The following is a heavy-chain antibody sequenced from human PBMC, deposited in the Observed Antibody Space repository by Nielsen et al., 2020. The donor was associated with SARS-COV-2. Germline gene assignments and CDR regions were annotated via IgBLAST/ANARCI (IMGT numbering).Heavy chain of an antibody. V-gene: IGHV4-4*02. CDR3: ARGRVFSSSEYFDY. CDR2: NPDSGST. J-gene: IGHJ4*02. Sequence: QPPRKGLGLGWKNPDSGSTNYNPSHKSRVTISVDKSMNPFYLKLSSVMAADTAMYYCARGRVFSSSEYFDYWGQGTLVTVSS. D-gene: IGHD6-6*01.